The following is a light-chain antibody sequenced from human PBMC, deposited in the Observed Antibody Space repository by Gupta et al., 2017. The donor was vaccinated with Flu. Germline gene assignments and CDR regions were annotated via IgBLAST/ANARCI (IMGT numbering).Light chain of an antibody. CDR1: NIGTKS. CDR2: GNT. CDR3: QVWHISSDHLRV. V-gene: IGLV3-21*02. Sequence: SDVLTQPPSVSVAPGQTATITCGGDNIGTKSVTWYHQKPGQAPVLVVYGNTARPSGIPGRFSGSNSGNTATLTISKVEAGDEADYYCQVWHISSDHLRVFGGGTKLTVL. J-gene: IGLJ3*02.